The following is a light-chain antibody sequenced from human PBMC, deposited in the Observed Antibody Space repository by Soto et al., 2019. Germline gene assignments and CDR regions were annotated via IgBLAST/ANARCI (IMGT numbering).Light chain of an antibody. J-gene: IGKJ1*01. CDR2: AAS. CDR1: LPISNY. CDR3: LQHDSYTWT. Sequence: IQMTQSPSSRYSSLGDRVTITCQASLPISNYLAWYQQKPGKIPNLLIYAASTLQAGVPSRFSVSGSGTECTLTISRLKKEDGATYYCLQHDSYTWTFGQGTKVDIK. V-gene: IGKV1-27*01.